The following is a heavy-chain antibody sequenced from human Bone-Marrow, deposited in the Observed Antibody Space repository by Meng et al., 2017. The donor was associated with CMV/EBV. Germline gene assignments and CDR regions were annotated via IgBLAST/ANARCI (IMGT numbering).Heavy chain of an antibody. J-gene: IGHJ4*02. CDR1: GGSISSSSYY. Sequence: SETLSLTCTVSGGSISSSSYYWGWIRQPPGKGLEWIGSIYHTGSTYYNPSLKSRVTISVDTSKNQFSLRLSSVTAADTAVYYCARVRVGITMVRGVIATFDYWGQGTLVTVSS. D-gene: IGHD3-10*01. CDR3: ARVRVGITMVRGVIATFDY. CDR2: IYHTGST. V-gene: IGHV4-39*07.